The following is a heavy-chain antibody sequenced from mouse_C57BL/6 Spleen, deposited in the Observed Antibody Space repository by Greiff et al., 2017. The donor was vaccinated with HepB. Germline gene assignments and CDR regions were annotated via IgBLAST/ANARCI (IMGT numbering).Heavy chain of an antibody. V-gene: IGHV1-69*01. CDR1: GYTFTSYW. Sequence: QVQLQQSGAELVMPGASVKLSCKASGYTFTSYWMHWVKQRPGQGLEWIGEIDPSDSYTNYNQKFKGKSTLTVDKSSSTAYMQLSSLTSEDSAVYYCARGAQATSLWYFDVWGTGTTVTVSS. CDR3: ARGAQATSLWYFDV. CDR2: IDPSDSYT. D-gene: IGHD3-2*02. J-gene: IGHJ1*03.